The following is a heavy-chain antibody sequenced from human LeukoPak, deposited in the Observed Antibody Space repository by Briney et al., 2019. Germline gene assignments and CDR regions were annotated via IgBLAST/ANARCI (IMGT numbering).Heavy chain of an antibody. J-gene: IGHJ4*02. CDR1: GFTFSSYG. CDR3: ALLAAAGSTSLDY. D-gene: IGHD6-13*01. CDR2: ISYDGSNE. V-gene: IGHV3-30*19. Sequence: GGSLRLSCAASGFTFSSYGMHWVRQAPGKGLEWVAIISYDGSNEYYADSVKGRFTISRDNSKNTLYLQMNSLRAEDTAVYYCALLAAAGSTSLDYWGQGTLVTVSS.